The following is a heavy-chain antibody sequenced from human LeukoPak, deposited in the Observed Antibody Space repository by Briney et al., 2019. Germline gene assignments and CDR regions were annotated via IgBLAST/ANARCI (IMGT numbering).Heavy chain of an antibody. J-gene: IGHJ4*02. CDR3: ARQGVRGVPDY. CDR1: GGSISSYY. Sequence: TSETLSLTCTASGGSISSYYWSWIRQPPGKGLEWIGYIYYSGSTNYNPSLKSRVTISVDTSKNQFSLKLSSVTAADTAVYYCARQGVRGVPDYWGQGTLVTVSS. D-gene: IGHD3-10*01. CDR2: IYYSGST. V-gene: IGHV4-59*08.